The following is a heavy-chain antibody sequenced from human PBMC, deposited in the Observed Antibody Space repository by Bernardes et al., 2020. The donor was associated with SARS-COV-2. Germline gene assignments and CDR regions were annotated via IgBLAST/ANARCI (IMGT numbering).Heavy chain of an antibody. CDR3: AGQRWLQCYFDF. J-gene: IGHJ4*02. D-gene: IGHD5-12*01. V-gene: IGHV4-59*01. CDR1: GGSINSYY. CDR2: IFYSGAT. Sequence: SETLSLTCTVSGGSINSYYWSWIRQPPGKGLEYIGYIFYSGATDYKPSLKSRVTMSLDRSRNQFSLHLSSVTAADTAVYFCAGQRWLQCYFDFWGQGALVTVSS.